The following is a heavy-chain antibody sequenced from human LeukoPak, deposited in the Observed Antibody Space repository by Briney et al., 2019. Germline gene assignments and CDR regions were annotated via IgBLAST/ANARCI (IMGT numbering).Heavy chain of an antibody. V-gene: IGHV1-18*04. CDR2: ITAHNCNT. J-gene: IGHJ6*03. Sequence: GASVKLSCKASGYTFTGYYMYWVREASGQGLEWMGWITAHNCNTNYAQKLQGRVTMTTDTSTSTAYMELRSLRSDDTAVYYCARSAERRFHPYYYYYYMDVWGKGTTVTVSS. CDR3: ARSAERRFHPYYYYYYMDV. CDR1: GYTFTGYY. D-gene: IGHD3-3*01.